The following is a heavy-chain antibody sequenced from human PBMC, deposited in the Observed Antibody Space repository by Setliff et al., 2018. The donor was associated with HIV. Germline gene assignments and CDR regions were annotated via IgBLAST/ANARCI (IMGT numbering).Heavy chain of an antibody. Sequence: PGGSLRLSCAASGFTFNNYDMHWVRQASGKGLEWVSTVGTAGDTYYPGSVKGRFTISRENARDSLYLQMNSLRAGDTAVYYCAGRAGYTSSWYREDYFYMDVWGKGTTVTVSS. CDR1: GFTFNNYD. D-gene: IGHD6-13*01. CDR2: VGTAGDT. V-gene: IGHV3-13*01. J-gene: IGHJ6*03. CDR3: AGRAGYTSSWYREDYFYMDV.